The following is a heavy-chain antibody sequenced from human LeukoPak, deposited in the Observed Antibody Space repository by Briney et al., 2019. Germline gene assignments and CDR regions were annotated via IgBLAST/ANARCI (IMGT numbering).Heavy chain of an antibody. V-gene: IGHV4-34*01. J-gene: IGHJ4*02. Sequence: SETLSLTCAVYGGSFSGYYWSWIRQPPGKGLEWIGEINHSGSTYYNPSLKSRVTISVDRSKNQFSLKLSSVTAADTAVYYCARDFNGDHDYWGQGTLVTVSS. D-gene: IGHD4-17*01. CDR3: ARDFNGDHDY. CDR1: GGSFSGYY. CDR2: INHSGST.